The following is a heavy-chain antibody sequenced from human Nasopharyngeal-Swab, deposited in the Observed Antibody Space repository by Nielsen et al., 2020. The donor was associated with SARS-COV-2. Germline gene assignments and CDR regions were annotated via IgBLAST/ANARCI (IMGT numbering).Heavy chain of an antibody. Sequence: GESLKISCAASGFTFSNAWMSWVRQAPGKGLEWVGRIKSKTDGGTTDYAAPVKGRFTISRDDSKNTLYLQMNSLKTEDTAVYYCTTDFGLYYDSSYAFDIWGQGTMVTVSS. CDR1: GFTFSNAW. D-gene: IGHD3-22*01. V-gene: IGHV3-15*01. CDR3: TTDFGLYYDSSYAFDI. J-gene: IGHJ3*02. CDR2: IKSKTDGGTT.